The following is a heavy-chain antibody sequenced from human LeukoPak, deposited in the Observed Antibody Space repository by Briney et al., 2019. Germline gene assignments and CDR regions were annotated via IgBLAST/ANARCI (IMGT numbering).Heavy chain of an antibody. V-gene: IGHV3-33*01. CDR3: ARDLSNGSFDF. D-gene: IGHD3-10*01. Sequence: GGSLRLSCAASGFTFTTYGFHWVRQAPGKGLEWVAIIGYDGSSENYEDSVRGRFAISRDISKNTLYLQMNSLRAEDTAVYFCARDLSNGSFDFRGQGTLVTVSS. CDR2: IGYDGSSE. J-gene: IGHJ4*02. CDR1: GFTFTTYG.